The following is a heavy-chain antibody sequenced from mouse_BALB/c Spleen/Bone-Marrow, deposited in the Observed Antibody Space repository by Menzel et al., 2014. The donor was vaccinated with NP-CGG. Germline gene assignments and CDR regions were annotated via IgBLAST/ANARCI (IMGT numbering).Heavy chain of an antibody. CDR1: GYTFTSYY. Sequence: QVQLKQSGPELVKPGASVRISCKASGYTFTSYYIHWVKQRPGQGLEWIAWIFPGNVNTKYSENFKGKATLTADISSSTAYMQLSSLTSEDSAVYFCARDDYAYWGQGTLVTVSA. CDR2: IFPGNVNT. J-gene: IGHJ3*01. V-gene: IGHV1S56*01. CDR3: ARDDYAY. D-gene: IGHD2-4*01.